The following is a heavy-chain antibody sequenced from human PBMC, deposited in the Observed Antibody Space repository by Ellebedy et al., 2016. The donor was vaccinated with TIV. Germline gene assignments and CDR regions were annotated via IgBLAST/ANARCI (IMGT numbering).Heavy chain of an antibody. CDR3: ARDLHSGYSGDDYGLGYYFDY. CDR2: INAGNGNT. D-gene: IGHD2-21*01. J-gene: IGHJ4*02. Sequence: ASVKVSXXASGYTFTSYAMHWVRQAPGQRLEWMGWINAGNGNTKYSQKFQGRVTITRDTSASTAYMELSSLRSEDTAVYYCARDLHSGYSGDDYGLGYYFDYWGQGTLVTVSS. V-gene: IGHV1-3*01. CDR1: GYTFTSYA.